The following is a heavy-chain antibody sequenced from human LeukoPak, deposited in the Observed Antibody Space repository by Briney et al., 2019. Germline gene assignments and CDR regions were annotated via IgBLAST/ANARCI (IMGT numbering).Heavy chain of an antibody. CDR1: GGTISSGDYY. D-gene: IGHD3-10*01. Sequence: PSQTLSLTCTVSGGTISSGDYYWSWLRQPPGKGLEWIGYIYYSGSTYYNPSLKSRVTISVDTSKNQFSLKLSSVTAADTAVYYCARVEVTMVRGVRRSDAFDIWGQGTMVTVSS. J-gene: IGHJ3*02. CDR3: ARVEVTMVRGVRRSDAFDI. V-gene: IGHV4-30-4*01. CDR2: IYYSGST.